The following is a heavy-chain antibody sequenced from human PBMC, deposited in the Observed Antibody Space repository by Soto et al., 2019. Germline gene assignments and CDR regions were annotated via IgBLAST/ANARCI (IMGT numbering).Heavy chain of an antibody. J-gene: IGHJ4*02. D-gene: IGHD4-4*01. Sequence: PGGSLRLSCAASGLTISSYWMSWVRQAPGKGPEWVANIKGDGSEKKYADSVKGRFTISRDNAKNSLYLQMNSLRVEDTAVYYCATTVRFEDYCWGQGTLVTVSS. V-gene: IGHV3-7*05. CDR1: GLTISSYW. CDR2: IKGDGSEK. CDR3: ATTVRFEDYC.